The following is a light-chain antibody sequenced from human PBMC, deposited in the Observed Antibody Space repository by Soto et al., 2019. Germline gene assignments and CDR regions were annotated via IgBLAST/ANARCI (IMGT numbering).Light chain of an antibody. CDR1: QSISSD. Sequence: EIVMTQSPVTLSVSPGERATLSCRASQSISSDLAWYQLKPGQAPRLLIYVASTSATGLPARFTGSGSATEFTLTISSLQSEDVAVYYCHHYNHWPWTFGQGTKVEIK. J-gene: IGKJ1*01. CDR3: HHYNHWPWT. CDR2: VAS. V-gene: IGKV3-15*01.